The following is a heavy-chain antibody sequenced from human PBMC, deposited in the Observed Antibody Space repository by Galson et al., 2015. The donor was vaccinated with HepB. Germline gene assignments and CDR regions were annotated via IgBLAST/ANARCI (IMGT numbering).Heavy chain of an antibody. Sequence: SLRLSCAASGFTFGDYAMSWFRQAPGKGLEWVGFIRSKAYGGTTEYAASVKGRFTISRDDSKSIAYLQMNSLKTEDTAVYYCTREGAGNYYYYMDAWGKGTTVTVSS. CDR1: GFTFGDYA. CDR2: IRSKAYGGTT. CDR3: TREGAGNYYYYMDA. V-gene: IGHV3-49*03. J-gene: IGHJ6*03. D-gene: IGHD1-26*01.